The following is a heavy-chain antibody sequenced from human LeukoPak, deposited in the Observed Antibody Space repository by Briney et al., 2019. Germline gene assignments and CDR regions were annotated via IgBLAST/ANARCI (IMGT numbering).Heavy chain of an antibody. V-gene: IGHV4-30-4*08. CDR1: GGSFSGYY. D-gene: IGHD2-21*01. CDR2: IYYSGST. J-gene: IGHJ6*03. Sequence: KASETLSLTCTVYGGSFSGYYWSWIRQPPGKGLEWIGYIYYSGSTYYNPSLKSRVTISVDTSKNQFSLKLSSVTAADTAVYYCARVSGGDHYYYYYMDVRGKGTTVTVSS. CDR3: ARVSGGDHYYYYYMDV.